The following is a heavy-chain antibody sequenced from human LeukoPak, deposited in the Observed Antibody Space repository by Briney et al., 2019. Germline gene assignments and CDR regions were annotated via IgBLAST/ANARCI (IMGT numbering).Heavy chain of an antibody. CDR3: AREGWHYYDSSGENSFHL. V-gene: IGHV4-4*07. CDR1: GGSISSYY. CDR2: IYISGST. D-gene: IGHD3-22*01. J-gene: IGHJ3*01. Sequence: PSETLSLTCTVSGGSISSYYWSWIRQPPGKGLEWIGRIYISGSTNYNPSLTSRVTISVDTSKNQFSLKLSSVSAADTAVDYCAREGWHYYDSSGENSFHLWGQGTMVTVSS.